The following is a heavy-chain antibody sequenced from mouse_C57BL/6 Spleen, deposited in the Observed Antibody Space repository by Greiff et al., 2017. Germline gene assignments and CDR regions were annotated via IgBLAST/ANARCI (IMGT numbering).Heavy chain of an antibody. CDR1: GYTFTDYN. Sequence: VQLQQSGPELVKPGASVKIPCKASGYTFTDYNMDWVKQSHGKSLEWIGDINPNNGGTIYNQKFKGKATLTVDKSSSTAYMELRSLTSEDTAVYYCARGGAPFYDYWGQGTSVTVSS. J-gene: IGHJ4*01. V-gene: IGHV1-18*01. CDR3: ARGGAPFYDY. D-gene: IGHD1-3*01. CDR2: INPNNGGT.